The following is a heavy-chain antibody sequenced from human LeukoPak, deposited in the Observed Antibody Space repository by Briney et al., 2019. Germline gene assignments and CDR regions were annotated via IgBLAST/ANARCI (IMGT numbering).Heavy chain of an antibody. CDR1: GFTFSSYA. V-gene: IGHV3-30*04. J-gene: IGHJ3*02. Sequence: GGSLRLSCAASGFTFSSYAMHWVRQAPGKGLEWVAVISYDGSNKYYADSVKGRFTISRDNSKNTLYLQMNSLRAEDTAVYYCARDDRDYYDSSGWNDAFDIWGQGTMVTVSS. CDR3: ARDDRDYYDSSGWNDAFDI. D-gene: IGHD3-22*01. CDR2: ISYDGSNK.